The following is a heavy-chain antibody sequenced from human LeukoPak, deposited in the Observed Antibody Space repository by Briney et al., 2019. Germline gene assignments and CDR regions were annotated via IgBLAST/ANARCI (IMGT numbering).Heavy chain of an antibody. J-gene: IGHJ4*02. D-gene: IGHD3-22*01. V-gene: IGHV1-69*01. CDR3: AREQYDSSGYYKTTPFDY. CDR2: IIPIFGTA. Sequence: SVKVSCKASGGTFSSYAISWVRQAPGQGLEWMGGIIPIFGTANYAQKFQGRVTITADESTSTAYMELSSLRSEDTAVYYCAREQYDSSGYYKTTPFDYWGQGTLVTVSS. CDR1: GGTFSSYA.